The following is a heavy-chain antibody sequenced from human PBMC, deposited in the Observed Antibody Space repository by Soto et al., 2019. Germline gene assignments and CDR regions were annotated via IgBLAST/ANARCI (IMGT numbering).Heavy chain of an antibody. V-gene: IGHV1-2*04. CDR3: ARDDDGMDV. J-gene: IGHJ6*02. CDR1: GYTFTGYY. Sequence: QVQLVQSGAEVKKPGASVKVSCKASGYTFTGYYMNWVRQAPGQGLEWMGWINPKSGGTNYAQKFQGLVTMTRDTSISTAYMELRRLTSDDTAVYYCARDDDGMDVWGQGTTVTVSS. CDR2: INPKSGGT.